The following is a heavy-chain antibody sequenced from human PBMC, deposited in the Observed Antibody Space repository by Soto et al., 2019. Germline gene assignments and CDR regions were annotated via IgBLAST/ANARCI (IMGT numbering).Heavy chain of an antibody. CDR2: IYYRGST. CDR3: ARQGGLTNFDY. Sequence: SETLSLTCTVSGGSISSGTYYWSWIRQHPGKGLEWIGCIYYRGSTYYNPSLKSRVTISVDTSKNQFSLKLSSVTAADTAVYYCARQGGLTNFDYWGQGTLVTVSP. D-gene: IGHD1-26*01. V-gene: IGHV4-39*01. CDR1: GGSISSGTYY. J-gene: IGHJ4*02.